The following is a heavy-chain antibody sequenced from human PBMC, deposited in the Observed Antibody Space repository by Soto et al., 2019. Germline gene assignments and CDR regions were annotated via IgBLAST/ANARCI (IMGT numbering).Heavy chain of an antibody. CDR2: INGGSTT. Sequence: GGSLRLSCAASGFTFSSYAMSWVRQAPGKGLEWITSINGGSTTYYADSVKGRFTISRDNSKNTLYLQMNSLRAEDTAVYYCAKDKDWSGVYGMDVWGPGTTGTVSS. V-gene: IGHV3-23*01. J-gene: IGHJ6*02. CDR3: AKDKDWSGVYGMDV. D-gene: IGHD3-3*01. CDR1: GFTFSSYA.